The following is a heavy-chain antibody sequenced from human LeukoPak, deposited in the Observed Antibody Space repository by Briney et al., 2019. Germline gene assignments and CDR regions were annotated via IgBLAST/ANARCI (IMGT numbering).Heavy chain of an antibody. V-gene: IGHV1-8*01. J-gene: IGHJ4*02. CDR2: MNPNSGNT. D-gene: IGHD5-18*01. CDR3: ARSHTAMVHYFDY. Sequence: ASVKVSCKASGYTFTSYDINWVRQATGQGLEWMGWMNPNSGNTGYAQKFQGRVTMTRNTSISTAYMELSSLRSEDTAVYYCARSHTAMVHYFDYWGQGTLVTVSS. CDR1: GYTFTSYD.